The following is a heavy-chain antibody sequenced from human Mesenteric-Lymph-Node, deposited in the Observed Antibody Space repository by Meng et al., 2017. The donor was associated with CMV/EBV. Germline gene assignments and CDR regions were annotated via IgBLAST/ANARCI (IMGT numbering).Heavy chain of an antibody. CDR1: GYTFTSYD. CDR2: MNPNSGNT. J-gene: IGHJ6*02. CDR3: ARDLPSRFGMDV. V-gene: IGHV1-8*01. D-gene: IGHD5/OR15-5a*01. Sequence: ASVKVSCKASGYTFTSYDINWVRQATGQGLEWMGWMNPNSGNTGYAQKFQGRVTMTRNTSISTAYMELSRLRSDDTAVYYCARDLPSRFGMDVWGQGTTVTVSS.